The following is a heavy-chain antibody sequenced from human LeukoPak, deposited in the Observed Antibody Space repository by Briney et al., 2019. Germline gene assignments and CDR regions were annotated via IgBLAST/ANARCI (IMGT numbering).Heavy chain of an antibody. CDR1: GFTFSSYE. CDR2: ISSSGSTI. D-gene: IGHD3-22*01. Sequence: GGSLRLSCAASGFTFSSYEMNWVRQAPGKGLEGVSYISSSGSTIYYADSVKGRFTISRDNAKNSLYLQMNSLRAEDTAVYYCARDKSVTMIASAFDIWGQGTMVTVSS. J-gene: IGHJ3*02. V-gene: IGHV3-48*03. CDR3: ARDKSVTMIASAFDI.